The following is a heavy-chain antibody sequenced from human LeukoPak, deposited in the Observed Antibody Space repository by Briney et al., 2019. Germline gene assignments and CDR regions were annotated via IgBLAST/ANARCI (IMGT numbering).Heavy chain of an antibody. CDR1: GYTFTSYD. CDR2: MNPNSGNT. Sequence: ASVKVSCKASGYTFTSYDINWVRQATGQGLEWMGWMNPNSGNTGYAQKFQGRVTMTRNTSISTAYMELSSLSSGDTAVYYCARMTFVDIVATIYYYYYMDVWGKGTTVTVSS. D-gene: IGHD5-12*01. V-gene: IGHV1-8*01. CDR3: ARMTFVDIVATIYYYYYMDV. J-gene: IGHJ6*03.